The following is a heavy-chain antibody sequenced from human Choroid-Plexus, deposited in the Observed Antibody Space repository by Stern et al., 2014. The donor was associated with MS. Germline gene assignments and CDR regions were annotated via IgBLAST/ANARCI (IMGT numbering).Heavy chain of an antibody. J-gene: IGHJ5*02. CDR1: GFTFGSCA. Sequence: VQLVESGGGVVQPGRPLRLSCVASGFTFGSCAMHWVRQAPGKGLEWVDGVSYHGSNKYYADSEKGRFTISRDNSQNTLYMQMSSLRPEDTAVYYCAKDRQYLTYFFDHWGQGSLVTVSS. CDR2: VSYHGSNK. CDR3: AKDRQYLTYFFDH. V-gene: IGHV3-30*18. D-gene: IGHD2/OR15-2a*01.